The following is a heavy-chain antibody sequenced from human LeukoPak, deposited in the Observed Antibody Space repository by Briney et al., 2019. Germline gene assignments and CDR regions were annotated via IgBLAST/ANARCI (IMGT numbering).Heavy chain of an antibody. CDR1: GFTFSNYW. Sequence: GSLRLSCATSGFTFSNYWMSWVRRAPGKGLEWVANIKQDGSDKYYVDSVKGRFTISRDNAKNTLYLQMNSLRADDTAVYYCAAEHDGFDIWGQGTMVTVSS. CDR3: AAEHDGFDI. CDR2: IKQDGSDK. J-gene: IGHJ3*02. D-gene: IGHD1/OR15-1a*01. V-gene: IGHV3-7*01.